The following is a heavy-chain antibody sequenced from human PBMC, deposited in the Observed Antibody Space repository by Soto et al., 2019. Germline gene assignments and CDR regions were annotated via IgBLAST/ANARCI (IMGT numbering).Heavy chain of an antibody. J-gene: IGHJ4*02. Sequence: GGSRRRSWAASGFTFSSYVMHWGRQAPGKGLEWVAVIWYDGSNKYYADSVKGRFTISRDNSKNTLYLQMNSLRAEDTAVYYCARKPGSWSYYFDYWGQGTLVTVSS. CDR2: IWYDGSNK. D-gene: IGHD6-13*01. CDR3: ARKPGSWSYYFDY. CDR1: GFTFSSYV. V-gene: IGHV3-33*01.